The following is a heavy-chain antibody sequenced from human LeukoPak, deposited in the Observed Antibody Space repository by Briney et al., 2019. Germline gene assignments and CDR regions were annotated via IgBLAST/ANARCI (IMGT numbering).Heavy chain of an antibody. V-gene: IGHV3-30*05. CDR3: ATLHSRLAGEWPL. CDR1: GFTFSSYS. J-gene: IGHJ4*02. Sequence: PGGSLRLSCAASGFTFSSYSMNWVRQAPGKGLEWVALLPSGGSTQDSADSVKGRFTLSRDNSKNTVFLHMNSLRPDDTAVYYCATLHSRLAGEWPLWGQGTLVTVSS. D-gene: IGHD3-10*01. CDR2: LPSGGSTQ.